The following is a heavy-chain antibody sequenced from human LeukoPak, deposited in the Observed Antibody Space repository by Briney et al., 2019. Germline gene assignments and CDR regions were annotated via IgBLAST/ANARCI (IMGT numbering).Heavy chain of an antibody. CDR3: ARHIAPLGYSSGWYLDY. J-gene: IGHJ4*02. Sequence: GESLKISCKGSGYSFTSYWIGWVRQMPGKGLEWMEIIYPGDSDTRYSPSFQGQVTISADKSISTAYLQWSSLKAADTAMYYCARHIAPLGYSSGWYLDYWGQGTLVTVSS. CDR1: GYSFTSYW. D-gene: IGHD6-19*01. CDR2: IYPGDSDT. V-gene: IGHV5-51*01.